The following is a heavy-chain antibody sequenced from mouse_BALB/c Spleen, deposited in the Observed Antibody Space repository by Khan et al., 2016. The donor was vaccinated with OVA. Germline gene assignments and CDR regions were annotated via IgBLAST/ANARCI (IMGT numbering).Heavy chain of an antibody. Sequence: QVQLKESGPGLVAPSQSLSITCTISGFSLTNYGVHWVRQPPGKGLEWLVVIWSDGSTSYNSALNSRLIISKDNSKSQVFLKMNSLQTDDTARYYCARQPYYHYYIMDYWGQGTSVTVSS. CDR3: ARQPYYHYYIMDY. D-gene: IGHD2-10*01. V-gene: IGHV2-6-1*01. CDR2: IWSDGST. CDR1: GFSLTNYG. J-gene: IGHJ4*01.